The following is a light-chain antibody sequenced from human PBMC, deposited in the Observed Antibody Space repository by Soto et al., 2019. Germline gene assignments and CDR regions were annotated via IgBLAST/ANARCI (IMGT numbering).Light chain of an antibody. CDR3: SSYTSSSTLD. J-gene: IGLJ1*01. V-gene: IGLV2-14*01. CDR1: SSDVGGYNY. CDR2: EVT. Sequence: QSVLTQPASVSGSPGQSITISCTGTSSDVGGYNYVSWYQHHPGNAPKLIIYEVTYRPSGVSYRFSASKSGNTASLTISGLQAEDEADYYCSSYTSSSTLDFGTGTKVTVL.